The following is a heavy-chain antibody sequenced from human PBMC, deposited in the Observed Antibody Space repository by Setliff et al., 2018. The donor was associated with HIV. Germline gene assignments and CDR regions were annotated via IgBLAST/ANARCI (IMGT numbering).Heavy chain of an antibody. J-gene: IGHJ6*03. CDR2: ISASGGST. V-gene: IGHV3-23*01. D-gene: IGHD2-2*01. CDR1: GFTFSSYA. Sequence: PGESLKISCAASGFTFSSYAMSWVRQAPGKGPEWVSSISASGGSTFYGDSVKGRFTISRDNARNTLYLQMNSLKGDDTAVYHCAKQVGYCSSTSCPSGRYMDVWGKGTTVTVSS. CDR3: AKQVGYCSSTSCPSGRYMDV.